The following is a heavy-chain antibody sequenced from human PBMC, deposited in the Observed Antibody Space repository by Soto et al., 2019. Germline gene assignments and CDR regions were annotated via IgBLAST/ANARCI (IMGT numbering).Heavy chain of an antibody. V-gene: IGHV4-59*01. CDR3: ARVWGGAFDI. CDR1: GGSISSYY. CDR2: IYYSGST. J-gene: IGHJ3*02. Sequence: SETLSLTCTVPGGSISSYYWSWIRQPPGKGLEWIGYIYYSGSTNHNPSLKSRVTISVDTSKNQCSLKLSSVTAADTAVYYCARVWGGAFDIWGQGTMVTVSS. D-gene: IGHD3-10*01.